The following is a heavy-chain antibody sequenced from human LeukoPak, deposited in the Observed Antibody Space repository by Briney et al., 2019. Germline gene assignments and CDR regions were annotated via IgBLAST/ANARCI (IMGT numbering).Heavy chain of an antibody. CDR3: ASFKGMNSLLFDY. CDR1: GGSISSGSYY. V-gene: IGHV4-61*01. Sequence: SETLSLTCTVSGGSISSGSYYWRWIRQPPGKGLEWIGYIYYSGSTNYNPSLKGRVTISVDTSKNQFSLKLSSVTAADTAVYYCASFKGMNSLLFDYWGQGTLVTVSS. J-gene: IGHJ4*02. CDR2: IYYSGST. D-gene: IGHD2-15*01.